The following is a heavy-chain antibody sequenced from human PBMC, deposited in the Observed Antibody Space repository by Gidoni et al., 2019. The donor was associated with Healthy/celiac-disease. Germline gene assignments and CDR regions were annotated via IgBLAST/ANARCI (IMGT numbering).Heavy chain of an antibody. J-gene: IGHJ4*02. CDR1: GFSFSSYS. Sequence: EVQLVESGGGLVKPGGSLRRSCPASGFSFSSYSRNWVRQAPGKGLEWVSSISSSSSYIYYADSVKGRFTISRDNAKNSLYLQMNSLRAEDTAVYYCARETPYGDYYFDYWGQGTLVTVSS. D-gene: IGHD4-17*01. CDR2: ISSSSSYI. V-gene: IGHV3-21*01. CDR3: ARETPYGDYYFDY.